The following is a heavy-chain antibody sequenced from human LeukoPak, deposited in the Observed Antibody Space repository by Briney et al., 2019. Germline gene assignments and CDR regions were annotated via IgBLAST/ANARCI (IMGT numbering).Heavy chain of an antibody. J-gene: IGHJ5*02. Sequence: GASVKVSCKASGYTFTSYGISWVRQAPGQGLEWMGWISAYIGNTNYAQKLQGRVTMTTDTSTSTAYMELRSLRSDDTAVYYCARVRDTYYDFWSGYYRPRGLDNWFDPWGQGTLVTVSS. V-gene: IGHV1-18*01. CDR2: ISAYIGNT. CDR3: ARVRDTYYDFWSGYYRPRGLDNWFDP. CDR1: GYTFTSYG. D-gene: IGHD3-3*01.